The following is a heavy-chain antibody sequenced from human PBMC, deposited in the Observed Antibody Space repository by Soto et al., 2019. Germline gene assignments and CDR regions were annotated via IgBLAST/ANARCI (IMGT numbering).Heavy chain of an antibody. V-gene: IGHV3-48*02. CDR3: ARGIAVAGPYYFDY. CDR2: ISSSSSTI. J-gene: IGHJ4*02. D-gene: IGHD6-19*01. CDR1: GFTFSSYS. Sequence: GGSLRFSCAASGFTFSSYSMNWVRQAPGKGLEWVSYISSSSSTIYYADSVKGRFTISRDNAKNSLYLQMNSLRDEDTAVYYCARGIAVAGPYYFDYWGQGTLVTVSS.